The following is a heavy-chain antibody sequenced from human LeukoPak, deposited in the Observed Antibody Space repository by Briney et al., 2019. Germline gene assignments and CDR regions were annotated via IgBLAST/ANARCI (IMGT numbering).Heavy chain of an antibody. CDR2: IKSKTDGCTT. V-gene: IGHV3-15*01. J-gene: IGHJ6*03. D-gene: IGHD4-23*01. CDR1: GFTFSNAW. Sequence: KPGGSLRLSCAASGFTFSNAWMSWVRQAPGKGLEWVGRIKSKTDGCTTDYAAPVKGRFTISRDDSKNTLYLQMNSLKTEDTAVYYCTTDWGRVYGGNSDYYYYMDVWGKGTTVTVSS. CDR3: TTDWGRVYGGNSDYYYYMDV.